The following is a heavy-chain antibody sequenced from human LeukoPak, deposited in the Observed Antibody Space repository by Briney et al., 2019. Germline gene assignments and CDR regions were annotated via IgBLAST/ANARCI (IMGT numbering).Heavy chain of an antibody. CDR2: IWYDGSNK. CDR3: ARASSGWSFFDY. CDR1: GFAFSSYG. D-gene: IGHD6-19*01. Sequence: GRSLRLSCAASGFAFSSYGMHWVRQAPGKGLEWVAVIWYDGSNKYYADSVKGRFTISRDNSKNTLYLQMNSLRAEDTAVYYCARASSGWSFFDYWGQGTLVTVSS. J-gene: IGHJ4*02. V-gene: IGHV3-33*01.